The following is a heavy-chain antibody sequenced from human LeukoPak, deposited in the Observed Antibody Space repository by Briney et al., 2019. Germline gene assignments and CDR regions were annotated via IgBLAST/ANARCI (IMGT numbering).Heavy chain of an antibody. CDR2: FDPEDGET. CDR1: GYTLTELS. D-gene: IGHD6-13*01. Sequence: ASVKVSCKVSGYTLTELSMHWVRQAPGKGLEWMGGFDPEDGETIYAQKFQGRVTMTEDTSTDTAYMELSSLRSEDTAVYYCATVKGYSSSWYNDYWGQGTLVTVSS. CDR3: ATVKGYSSSWYNDY. V-gene: IGHV1-24*01. J-gene: IGHJ4*02.